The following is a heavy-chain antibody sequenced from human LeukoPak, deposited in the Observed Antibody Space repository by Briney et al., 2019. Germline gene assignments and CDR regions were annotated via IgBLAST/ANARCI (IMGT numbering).Heavy chain of an antibody. J-gene: IGHJ4*02. CDR1: GFTFSSYA. CDR3: AKLDTAMVYYFDY. D-gene: IGHD5-18*01. CDR2: ISYDGSNK. Sequence: PGGSLRLSCAASGFTFSSYAMHWVRQAPGKGLEWVAVISYDGSNKYYADSVKGRFTISRDNSKNTLYLQMNSLRAEDTAVYYCAKLDTAMVYYFDYWGQGTPVTVSS. V-gene: IGHV3-30-3*01.